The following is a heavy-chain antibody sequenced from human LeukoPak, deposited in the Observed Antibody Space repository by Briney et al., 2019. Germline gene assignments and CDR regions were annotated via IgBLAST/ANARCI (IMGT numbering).Heavy chain of an antibody. CDR2: ISPGDSDT. CDR1: GYSISSYW. CDR3: ARHQYSSSWYIDY. J-gene: IGHJ4*02. Sequence: GESLEFSYKGSGYSISSYWIRWGRQIRGAVVWWIWIISPGDSDTRYSPSFQGQVTISADKSISTAYLQWSSLKASDTAMYYCARHQYSSSWYIDYWGQGTLVTVSS. D-gene: IGHD6-13*01. V-gene: IGHV5-51*01.